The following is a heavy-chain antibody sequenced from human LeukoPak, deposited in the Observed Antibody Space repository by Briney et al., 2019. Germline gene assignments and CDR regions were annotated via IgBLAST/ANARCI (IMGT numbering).Heavy chain of an antibody. D-gene: IGHD6-6*01. CDR3: AKPYSSSSGGGIDY. V-gene: IGHV3-30*02. Sequence: PGGSLRLSCAASGFTFSSYGMHWVRQAPGKGLEWVAFIRYDGSNKYYADSVKGRFTISRDNSKNTLYLQMNSLRAEDTAVYYCAKPYSSSSGGGIDYWGQGTLVTVSS. CDR2: IRYDGSNK. CDR1: GFTFSSYG. J-gene: IGHJ4*02.